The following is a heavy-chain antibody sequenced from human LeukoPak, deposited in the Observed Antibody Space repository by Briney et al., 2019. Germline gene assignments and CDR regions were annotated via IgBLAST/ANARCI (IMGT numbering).Heavy chain of an antibody. D-gene: IGHD3-3*01. CDR3: ARESGTIFGVVIPNYYFDY. V-gene: IGHV4-4*07. CDR2: IYTTGST. CDR1: GGSFSSYY. J-gene: IGHJ4*02. Sequence: SETLSLTCTVSGGSFSSYYYNWIRQSAGKRLEWIGRIYTTGSTNYNPSLKSRVTMSVDTSNNQFSLKLSSVTAADAAVYYCARESGTIFGVVIPNYYFDYWGQGTLVTVSS.